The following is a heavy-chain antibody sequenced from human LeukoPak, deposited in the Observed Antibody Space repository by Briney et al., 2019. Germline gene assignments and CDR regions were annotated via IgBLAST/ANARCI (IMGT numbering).Heavy chain of an antibody. CDR2: ISERGGST. CDR1: GFTFSSDS. J-gene: IGHJ4*02. CDR3: AKRGIVIRAVIIIGFHKEAYYFDY. V-gene: IGHV3-23*01. Sequence: QPRGSLRLSCVASGFTFSSDSMNWVRQAPGKGLEWVSGISERGGSTNYADSVKGRFIISRDTSKNTVYLQMNSLRVEDTAVYFCAKRGIVIRAVIIIGFHKEAYYFDYWGQGILVTVSS. D-gene: IGHD3-10*01.